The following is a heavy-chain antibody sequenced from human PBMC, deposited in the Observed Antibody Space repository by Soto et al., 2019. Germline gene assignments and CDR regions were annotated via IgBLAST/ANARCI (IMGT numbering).Heavy chain of an antibody. V-gene: IGHV3-30*18. CDR1: EIPTRSHA. Sequence: PPRLSSTVPEIPTRSHAKHWLPQAPSKGLEWVAVISYDGSNKYYADSVKGRFTISRDNSKNTLYLQMNSLRAEDTAVYYCAKVVSTRPIAVAGQDFDYWGQGTLVTVSS. D-gene: IGHD6-19*01. J-gene: IGHJ4*02. CDR3: AKVVSTRPIAVAGQDFDY. CDR2: ISYDGSNK.